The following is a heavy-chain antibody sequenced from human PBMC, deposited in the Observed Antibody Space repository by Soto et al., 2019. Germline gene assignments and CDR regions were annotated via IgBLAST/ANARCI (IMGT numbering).Heavy chain of an antibody. CDR1: GFTFTNYN. J-gene: IGHJ6*02. CDR2: ISSRSTTI. CDR3: ARDCGKGYGMDV. Sequence: GGSLRLSCAASGFTFTNYNMNWVRQAPGKGLEWVSYISSRSTTIYYADSVKGRFTISRDNAKNSLYLQMNSLRVEDTAVYYCARDCGKGYGMDVWGQGTTVTVSS. V-gene: IGHV3-48*01.